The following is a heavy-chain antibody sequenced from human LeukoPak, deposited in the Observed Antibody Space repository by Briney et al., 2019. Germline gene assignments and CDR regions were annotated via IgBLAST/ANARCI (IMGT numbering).Heavy chain of an antibody. CDR3: ARGKGGYDYYYMDV. CDR1: GGSISSYY. D-gene: IGHD2-15*01. J-gene: IGHJ6*03. V-gene: IGHV4-59*12. CDR2: IYYSGST. Sequence: SETLSLTCTVSGGSISSYYWSWIRQPPGKGLEWIGYIYYSGSTNYNPSLKSRVTMSVDTSKSQFSLKLTSVTAADTAVYFCARGKGGYDYYYMDVWGKGTTVTISS.